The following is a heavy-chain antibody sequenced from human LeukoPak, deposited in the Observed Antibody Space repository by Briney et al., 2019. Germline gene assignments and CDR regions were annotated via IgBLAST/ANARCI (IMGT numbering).Heavy chain of an antibody. D-gene: IGHD3-22*01. CDR2: IYYSGST. Sequence: SETLSLTCTVSGGSISSGGYYWSWIRQHPGKGLEWFGYIYYSGSTYYNPSLKSRVTISVDTSKNQFSLKLSSVTAADTAVYYCARVVMPGYYDSSGENWGQGTLVTVSS. V-gene: IGHV4-31*03. J-gene: IGHJ4*02. CDR3: ARVVMPGYYDSSGEN. CDR1: GGSISSGGYY.